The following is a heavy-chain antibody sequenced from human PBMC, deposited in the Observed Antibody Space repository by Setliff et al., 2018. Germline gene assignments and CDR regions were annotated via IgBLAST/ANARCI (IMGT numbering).Heavy chain of an antibody. CDR3: ARGGGYNSASYQGGYYYMDV. D-gene: IGHD6-19*01. CDR2: INHSGSS. CDR1: GGSFSDYH. J-gene: IGHJ6*03. V-gene: IGHV4-34*01. Sequence: SETLSLTCAVYGGSFSDYHWSWIRQTPGKGLEWIGKINHSGSSINNPSLKSRVTISVHTSKTQFSLTLSSMTAADTAVYYCARGGGYNSASYQGGYYYMDVWGKGTTVTVSS.